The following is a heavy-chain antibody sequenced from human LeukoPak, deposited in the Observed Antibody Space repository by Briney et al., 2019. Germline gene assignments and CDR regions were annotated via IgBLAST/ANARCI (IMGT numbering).Heavy chain of an antibody. D-gene: IGHD3-22*01. Sequence: GGSLRLSCAASGFTFDDYAMRWVRQAPGKGLEWVSAISGSGGSTYYADSVKGRFTISRDNSKNTLYLQMNTLRAEDTAVYYCARDYYYDSFGYYKYYFDYWGQGTLVSVSS. CDR1: GFTFDDYA. CDR2: ISGSGGST. V-gene: IGHV3-23*01. CDR3: ARDYYYDSFGYYKYYFDY. J-gene: IGHJ4*02.